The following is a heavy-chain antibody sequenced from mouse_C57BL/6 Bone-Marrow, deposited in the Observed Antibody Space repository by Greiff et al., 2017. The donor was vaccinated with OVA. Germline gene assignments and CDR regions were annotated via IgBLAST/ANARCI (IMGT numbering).Heavy chain of an antibody. CDR3: AREDYSNSGFAY. CDR2: INYDGSST. Sequence: EVQRVESEGGLVQPGTSMKLSCTASGFTFSDYYMAWVRQVPEKGLEWVANINYDGSSTYYLDSLKSRFIISRDNAKNILYLQMSSLKSEDTATYYCAREDYSNSGFAYWGQGTLVTVSA. D-gene: IGHD2-5*01. CDR1: GFTFSDYY. J-gene: IGHJ3*01. V-gene: IGHV5-16*01.